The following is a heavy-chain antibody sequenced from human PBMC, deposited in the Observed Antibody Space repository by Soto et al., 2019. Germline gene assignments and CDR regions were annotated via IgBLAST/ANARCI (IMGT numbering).Heavy chain of an antibody. Sequence: ASVKVSCKASGYTFTSYGISWVRQAPGQGLEWMGWISAYNGNTNYAQKLQGRVTMTTDTSTSTAYMELRSLRSDDTAVYYCARIHGNWNYYYYGMDVWGQGTTVTVSS. D-gene: IGHD1-1*01. V-gene: IGHV1-18*04. CDR2: ISAYNGNT. J-gene: IGHJ6*02. CDR1: GYTFTSYG. CDR3: ARIHGNWNYYYYGMDV.